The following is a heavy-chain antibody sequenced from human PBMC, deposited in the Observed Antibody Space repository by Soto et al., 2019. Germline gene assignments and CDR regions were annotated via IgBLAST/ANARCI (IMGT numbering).Heavy chain of an antibody. Sequence: EVQLVESGGGLVQPGGSLRLSCAASGFTFSSYSMIWVRQAPGKGLEWVSYISSSSSTIYYADSVKGRFTISRDNAKNSLYLQMNSLRDEDTAVYYCARVLDDSSGYSDYWGQGTLVTVSS. CDR2: ISSSSSTI. D-gene: IGHD3-22*01. CDR1: GFTFSSYS. V-gene: IGHV3-48*02. CDR3: ARVLDDSSGYSDY. J-gene: IGHJ4*02.